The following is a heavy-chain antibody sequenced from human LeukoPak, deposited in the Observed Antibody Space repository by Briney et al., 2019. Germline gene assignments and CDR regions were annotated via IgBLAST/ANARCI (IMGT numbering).Heavy chain of an antibody. Sequence: GGSLRLSCAASRFTFSTYAMSWVRHAPGKGLEWVSAVNPSGVSTYYADSVKGRFTVSRDNSKNTLYLQMNSLRAEDTAIYYCVKAYGDYPNNWFDPWGQGTLVTVSS. D-gene: IGHD4-17*01. CDR2: VNPSGVST. J-gene: IGHJ5*02. CDR1: RFTFSTYA. V-gene: IGHV3-23*01. CDR3: VKAYGDYPNNWFDP.